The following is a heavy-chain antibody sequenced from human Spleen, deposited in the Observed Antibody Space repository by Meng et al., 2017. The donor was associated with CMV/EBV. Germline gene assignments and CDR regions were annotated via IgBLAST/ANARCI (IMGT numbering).Heavy chain of an antibody. CDR1: GCSISSGYYY. CDR2: IYYSGST. Sequence: LPASGPGVVEPSQTLSLTCTVSGCSISSGYYYWSWIRQPPAKGLEWIGSIYYSGSTYYNPSLKSRVTISVDTSKNQFSLKLSSVTAADTAVYYCARGGDGGFYYFDYWGQGTLVTVSS. J-gene: IGHJ4*02. V-gene: IGHV4-30-4*08. D-gene: IGHD4-23*01. CDR3: ARGGDGGFYYFDY.